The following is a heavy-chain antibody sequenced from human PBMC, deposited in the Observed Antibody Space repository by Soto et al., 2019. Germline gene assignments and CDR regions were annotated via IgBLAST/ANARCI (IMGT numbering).Heavy chain of an antibody. V-gene: IGHV5-51*01. D-gene: IGHD3-3*01. J-gene: IGHJ6*03. CDR2: IYPGDSDT. CDR1: GYSFTSYW. Sequence: PGESLKISCKGSGYSFTSYWIGWVRQMPGKGLEWMGIIYPGDSDTRYSPSFQGQVTISADKSISTAYLQWSSLKASDTAMYYCARLSDYDFWSGYYAGSDYMDVWAKGTTVTVSS. CDR3: ARLSDYDFWSGYYAGSDYMDV.